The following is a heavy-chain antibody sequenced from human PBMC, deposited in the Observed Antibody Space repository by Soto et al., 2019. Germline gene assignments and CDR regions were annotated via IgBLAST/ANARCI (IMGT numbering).Heavy chain of an antibody. J-gene: IGHJ3*02. CDR1: GLTVSGKKY. CDR3: ATWTIREHAYYI. V-gene: IGHV3-53*01. CDR2: VYDLDGT. Sequence: DVQLVESGGGLIQPGVSLRLSCVASGLTVSGKKYMAWVRQAPGKWPEWVSGVYDLDGTYYADSVRGRFTTSIDSSRTTVYLQMRDMRPDDKDLYFCATWTIREHAYYIWGQGTMVTLSS. D-gene: IGHD3-3*01.